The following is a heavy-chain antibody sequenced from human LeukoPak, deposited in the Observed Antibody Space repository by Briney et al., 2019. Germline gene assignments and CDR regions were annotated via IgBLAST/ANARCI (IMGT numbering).Heavy chain of an antibody. CDR3: ARDFCSGGSCYSGY. V-gene: IGHV4-4*07. Sequence: SETLSLTCTVSGGSISSYYWSWIRQPAGKGLEWIGRIYTSGSTNYNPSLKSRVTMSVDTSKNQFSLKLSSVTAADTAVYYCARDFCSGGSCYSGYWGQGTLDTVSS. D-gene: IGHD2-15*01. J-gene: IGHJ4*02. CDR2: IYTSGST. CDR1: GGSISSYY.